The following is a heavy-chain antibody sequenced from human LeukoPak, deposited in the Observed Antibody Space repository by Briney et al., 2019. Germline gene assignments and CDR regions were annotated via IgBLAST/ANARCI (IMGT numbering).Heavy chain of an antibody. D-gene: IGHD2-2*02. CDR1: GFTFSSYA. J-gene: IGHJ5*02. CDR2: ISGSGGST. CDR3: ARGVPYCSSTSCYTGWFDP. V-gene: IGHV3-23*01. Sequence: GGSLRLSCAASGFTFSSYAMSWVRQAPGKGLKWVSAISGSGGSTYYADSVEGRFIISRDNSKNTLYLQMNSLRAEDTAVYYCARGVPYCSSTSCYTGWFDPWGQGTLVTVSS.